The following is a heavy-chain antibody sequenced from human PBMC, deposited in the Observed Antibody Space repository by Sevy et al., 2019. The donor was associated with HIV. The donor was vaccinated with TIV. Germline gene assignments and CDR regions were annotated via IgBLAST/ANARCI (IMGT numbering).Heavy chain of an antibody. CDR1: GFTFSSYW. CDR2: IKQDGSEK. V-gene: IGHV3-7*01. J-gene: IGHJ4*02. D-gene: IGHD3-10*01. Sequence: GGSLRLSCAASGFTFSSYWMSWVRQAPGKGLEWVANIKQDGSEKYYVESVKGRFTISRDNAKNSLYLQMNSLRAEDTAVYYCAASYGSGSYDFDYWGQGTLVTVSS. CDR3: AASYGSGSYDFDY.